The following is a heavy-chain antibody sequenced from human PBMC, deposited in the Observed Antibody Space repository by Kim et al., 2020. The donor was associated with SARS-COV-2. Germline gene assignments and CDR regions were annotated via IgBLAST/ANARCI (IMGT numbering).Heavy chain of an antibody. Sequence: GGSLRLSCAASGFTVSSNYMSWVRQAPGKGLEWVSVIYSGGSTYYADSVKGRFTISRDNSKNTLYLQMNSLRAEDTAVYYCARNTGQWLAHFDYWGQGTLVTVSS. V-gene: IGHV3-66*01. CDR1: GFTVSSNY. J-gene: IGHJ4*02. CDR2: IYSGGST. CDR3: ARNTGQWLAHFDY. D-gene: IGHD6-19*01.